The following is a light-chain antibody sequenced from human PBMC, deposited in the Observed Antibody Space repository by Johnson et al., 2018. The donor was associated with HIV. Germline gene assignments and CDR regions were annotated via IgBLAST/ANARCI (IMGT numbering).Light chain of an antibody. Sequence: HSVLTQPPSVSAAPGQKVTISCSGSSSNIGNNYVSWYQQIPGTAPKLLIYDNNKRPSGIPDRFSGSKSGTSATLGITGLQTGDEADYYCGTWDSSLSYVFGTGTKVTVL. CDR2: DNN. CDR3: GTWDSSLSYV. CDR1: SSNIGNNY. V-gene: IGLV1-51*01. J-gene: IGLJ1*01.